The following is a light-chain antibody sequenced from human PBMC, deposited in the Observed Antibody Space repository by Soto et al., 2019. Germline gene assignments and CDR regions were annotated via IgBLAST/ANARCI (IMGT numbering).Light chain of an antibody. V-gene: IGKV1-9*01. J-gene: IGKJ5*01. CDR1: QGISSY. CDR3: QQFNSFPLT. CDR2: VAS. Sequence: IQFTQSPSFLSASVGERVTITLLASQGISSYLAWYQQKPGRAPRLLIYVASTLQSGVPSRFSGSGSGTEFTLTLSSLQHQDFATYYCQQFNSFPLTFGQGTRLEI.